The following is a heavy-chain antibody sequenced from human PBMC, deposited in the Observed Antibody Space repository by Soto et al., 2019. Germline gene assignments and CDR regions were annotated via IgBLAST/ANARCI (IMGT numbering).Heavy chain of an antibody. D-gene: IGHD3-22*01. CDR3: TTGYYYDSSGFDP. J-gene: IGHJ5*02. CDR1: GFTFSNAW. Sequence: GGSLRLSCAASGFTFSNAWMSWVRQAPGKGLEWVGRIKSKTDGGTTDYAAPVKGRFTISRDDSKNTLYLQMNSLKTEDTAVYYCTTGYYYDSSGFDPWGQGTLVTVSS. V-gene: IGHV3-15*01. CDR2: IKSKTDGGTT.